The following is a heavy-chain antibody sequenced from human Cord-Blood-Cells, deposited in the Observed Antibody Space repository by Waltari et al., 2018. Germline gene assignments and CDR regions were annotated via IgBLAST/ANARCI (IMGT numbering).Heavy chain of an antibody. V-gene: IGHV1-2*04. Sequence: QLQLVQSGAEVKTPGASVKVSCKASGYTSTGYYMHWVRQAPGQGLEWMGWINPNSGGTNYAQKFQGWVTMTRDTSISTAYMELSRLRSDDTAVYYCARVSLTVTDAFDIWGQGTMVTVSS. CDR1: GYTSTGYY. CDR2: INPNSGGT. D-gene: IGHD4-17*01. CDR3: ARVSLTVTDAFDI. J-gene: IGHJ3*02.